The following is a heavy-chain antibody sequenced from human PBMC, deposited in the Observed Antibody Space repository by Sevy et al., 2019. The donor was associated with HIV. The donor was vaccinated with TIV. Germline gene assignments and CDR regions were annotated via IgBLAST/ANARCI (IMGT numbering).Heavy chain of an antibody. CDR2: ISWNSGSI. CDR3: AKVRVESRPYYYDSSGYYSDAFDI. Sequence: GGSLRLSCAASGFTFDDYAMHWVRQAPGKGLEWVSGISWNSGSIGYADSVKGRFTISRDNAKNSLYLQMNSLRAEDTALYYCAKVRVESRPYYYDSSGYYSDAFDIWGQGTMVTVSS. CDR1: GFTFDDYA. J-gene: IGHJ3*02. D-gene: IGHD3-22*01. V-gene: IGHV3-9*01.